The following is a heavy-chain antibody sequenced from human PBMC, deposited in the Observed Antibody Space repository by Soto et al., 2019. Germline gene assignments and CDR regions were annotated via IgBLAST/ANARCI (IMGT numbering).Heavy chain of an antibody. J-gene: IGHJ4*02. V-gene: IGHV4-4*09. CDR1: YASFNNYH. Sequence: QVQLQESGPGLLKPSETLSLTCTVSYASFNNYHWPWIRQPPGKGLEWIAYTYSTGTTNFNPSLRSRVSISMDTSRSQCSLKLRSVTASDTAVYYCATLRGLGEVSPYFDSWGQGRMVIVSS. D-gene: IGHD3-10*01. CDR3: ATLRGLGEVSPYFDS. CDR2: TYSTGTT.